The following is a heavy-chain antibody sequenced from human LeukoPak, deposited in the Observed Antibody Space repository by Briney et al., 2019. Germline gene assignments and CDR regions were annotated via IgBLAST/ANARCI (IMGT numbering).Heavy chain of an antibody. V-gene: IGHV4-59*12. CDR3: ARLGTVGMDV. CDR1: GGSISSYY. D-gene: IGHD7-27*01. J-gene: IGHJ6*02. CDR2: IYYSGGA. Sequence: SETLSLTCTVSGGSISSYYWSWIRQPPGKGLEWIGYIYYSGGANYNPSLESRVTISVDTSKTHCSLKLSSVTAADTAVYYCARLGTVGMDVSGQGATVTVSS.